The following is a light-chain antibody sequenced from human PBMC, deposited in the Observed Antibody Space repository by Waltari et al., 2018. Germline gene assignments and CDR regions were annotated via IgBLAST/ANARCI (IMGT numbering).Light chain of an antibody. V-gene: IGKV1D-16*01. CDR2: AAS. J-gene: IGKJ1*01. Sequence: DIQMTQSPSSLSASVGDRVNITCRASQGINSWLMWYQQTAEKAPRSLIYAASTLQTGVSSRFSGSGSGTHFTLTISSLQPEDFATYYCQQYHAYPRTFGQGTKV. CDR1: QGINSW. CDR3: QQYHAYPRT.